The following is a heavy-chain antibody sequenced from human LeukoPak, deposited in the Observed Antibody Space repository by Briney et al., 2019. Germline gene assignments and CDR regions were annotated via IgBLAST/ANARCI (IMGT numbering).Heavy chain of an antibody. Sequence: SVKVSCKASGGTFSSYAISWVRQAPGQGLEWMGRIIPILGIANYAQKFQGRVTIAADKSTSTAYMELSSLRSEDTAVYYCAKIANSSGRRGEHEVWGQGTLVTVSS. V-gene: IGHV1-69*04. CDR2: IIPILGIA. CDR1: GGTFSSYA. D-gene: IGHD6-19*01. CDR3: AKIANSSGRRGEHEV. J-gene: IGHJ4*02.